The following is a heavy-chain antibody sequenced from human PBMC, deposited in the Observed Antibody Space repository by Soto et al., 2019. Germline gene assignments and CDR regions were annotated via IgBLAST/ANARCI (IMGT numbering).Heavy chain of an antibody. Sequence: PSEPLSLSCAVSGDSISSTFWCTWVRQSPGKGLEWIGEVYHTGNTRYNPSLKSRVTISVDTSKNEFSLKLSSVTAADTAVYYCARLIGYGIGTTCQGSRVLAFGGNGSTDPVS. CDR3: ARLIGYGIGTTCQGSRVLAF. V-gene: IGHV4-4*02. CDR1: GDSISSTFW. CDR2: VYHTGNT. D-gene: IGHD1-26*01. J-gene: IGHJ6*03.